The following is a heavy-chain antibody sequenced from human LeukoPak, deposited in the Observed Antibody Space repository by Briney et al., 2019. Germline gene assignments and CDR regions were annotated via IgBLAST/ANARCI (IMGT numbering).Heavy chain of an antibody. J-gene: IGHJ4*02. Sequence: GGSPRLSCAASGFTFSDYYMSWIRQAPGKGLEWVSYISSSGSTIYYADSVKGRFTISRYNAKNSLYLQMNSLRAEDTAVYYCARPGAAPGHRPNDYWGQGTLVTVSS. CDR1: GFTFSDYY. CDR3: ARPGAAPGHRPNDY. D-gene: IGHD6-6*01. CDR2: ISSSGSTI. V-gene: IGHV3-11*01.